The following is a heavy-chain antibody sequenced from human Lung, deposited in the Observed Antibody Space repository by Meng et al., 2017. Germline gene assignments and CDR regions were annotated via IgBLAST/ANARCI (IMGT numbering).Heavy chain of an antibody. Sequence: QWQLQKWGAGLLKPSETLSPTCVVSGGSFSDYYWSWIRQPPGKGLEWIGEINHSGSTNYNPSLESRATISVDTSQNNLSLKLSSVTAADSAVYYCARGPTTMAHDFDYWGQGTLVTVSS. J-gene: IGHJ4*02. V-gene: IGHV4-34*01. D-gene: IGHD4-11*01. CDR3: ARGPTTMAHDFDY. CDR1: GGSFSDYY. CDR2: INHSGST.